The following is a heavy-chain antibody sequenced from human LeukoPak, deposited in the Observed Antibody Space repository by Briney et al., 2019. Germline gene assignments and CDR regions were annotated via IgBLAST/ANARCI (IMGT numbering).Heavy chain of an antibody. Sequence: GSLRLSCAASGFTFSSYAMSWVRQAPGKGLEWIGSIYHSGTTYYNPSLKSRVTISVDTSKNQFSLKLTSVTAADTAVYYCARGYSSSWYFNWFDPWGQGTLVTVSS. CDR1: GFTFSSYA. D-gene: IGHD6-13*01. V-gene: IGHV4-38-2*01. CDR3: ARGYSSSWYFNWFDP. J-gene: IGHJ5*02. CDR2: IYHSGTT.